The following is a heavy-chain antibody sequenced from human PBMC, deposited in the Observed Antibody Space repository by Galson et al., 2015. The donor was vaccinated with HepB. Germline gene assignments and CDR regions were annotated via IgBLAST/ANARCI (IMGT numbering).Heavy chain of an antibody. Sequence: SVKVSCKASGYTFTSYHMHWVRQDPGQGLEWMGTINPSGGGTSYAQKFQGRVTMTRDTSTSTVYMELTSLRFEDTAVYYCASGTRDILHYYFDYWGQGTLVTVSS. CDR2: INPSGGGT. V-gene: IGHV1-46*01. J-gene: IGHJ4*02. D-gene: IGHD1-7*01. CDR3: ASGTRDILHYYFDY. CDR1: GYTFTSYH.